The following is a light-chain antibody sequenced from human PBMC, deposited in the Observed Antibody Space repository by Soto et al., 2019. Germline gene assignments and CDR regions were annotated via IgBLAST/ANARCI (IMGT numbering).Light chain of an antibody. CDR2: DVS. J-gene: IGKJ2*01. CDR1: QSLSSGY. Sequence: EIVLTQSPGTLSLSPGERATLSCRASQSLSSGYLAWYQQKLGQAPRLLIYDVSSRATGIPDRFSGSGSGTDFALTISILEPEDFAVYCCQQYSSSPYTFGQGTKLEIK. V-gene: IGKV3-20*01. CDR3: QQYSSSPYT.